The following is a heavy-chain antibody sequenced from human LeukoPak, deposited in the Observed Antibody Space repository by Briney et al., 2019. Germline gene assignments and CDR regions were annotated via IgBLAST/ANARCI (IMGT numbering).Heavy chain of an antibody. J-gene: IGHJ4*02. V-gene: IGHV3-7*01. D-gene: IGHD3-9*01. CDR2: IKQDGSTK. CDR1: GFTFSSYW. Sequence: SGGSLRLSCAASGFTFSSYWMRWVRQAPEKGLEWVANIKQDGSTKNYVDSVKGRFTISRDNSKNTLYLQMNSLRAEDTAVYYCAKSCLDTYYDTLTGSDYWGQGTLVTVSS. CDR3: AKSCLDTYYDTLTGSDY.